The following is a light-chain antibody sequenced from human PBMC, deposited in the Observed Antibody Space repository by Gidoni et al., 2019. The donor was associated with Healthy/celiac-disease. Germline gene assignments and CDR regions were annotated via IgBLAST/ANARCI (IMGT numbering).Light chain of an antibody. CDR2: GAS. V-gene: IGKV3-20*01. J-gene: IGKJ3*01. CDR3: QQYGSSPLT. Sequence: EIVLTQSPGTLSLSPGERATLSCRASQSVSSSYLAWYQQKPGQAPRLLIYGASSRATGIPDRFSGSGSGTDFTLTISRLDPEDFAVYYCQQYGSSPLTFXPXTKVDIK. CDR1: QSVSSSY.